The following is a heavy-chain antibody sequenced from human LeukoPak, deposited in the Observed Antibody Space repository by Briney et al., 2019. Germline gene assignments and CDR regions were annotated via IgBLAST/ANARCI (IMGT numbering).Heavy chain of an antibody. Sequence: ASVKVSCKASGYTFTGYAISWVRQAPGQGLEWMGWISAYNGNTNYAQKLQGRVTMTTDTSTSTAYMELRSLRSDDTAVYYCARDTLVAGTDRDWGQGTLVTVSS. CDR2: ISAYNGNT. D-gene: IGHD6-19*01. CDR3: ARDTLVAGTDRD. V-gene: IGHV1-18*01. CDR1: GYTFTGYA. J-gene: IGHJ4*02.